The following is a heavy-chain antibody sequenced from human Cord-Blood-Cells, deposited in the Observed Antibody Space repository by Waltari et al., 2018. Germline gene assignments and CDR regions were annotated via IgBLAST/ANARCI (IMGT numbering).Heavy chain of an antibody. CDR1: GGSFSGYY. J-gene: IGHJ4*02. Sequence: QVQLQQWGAGLLKPSETLSLTCAVYGGSFSGYYWSWIRQPPGKGLEWIGEINHSGSTNYNPSRKERVTISVGTSKNQFSLKLSSVTAADTAVYYCARGSPMITFGGVIADLYYFDYWGQGTLVTVSS. D-gene: IGHD3-16*02. CDR2: INHSGST. CDR3: ARGSPMITFGGVIADLYYFDY. V-gene: IGHV4-34*01.